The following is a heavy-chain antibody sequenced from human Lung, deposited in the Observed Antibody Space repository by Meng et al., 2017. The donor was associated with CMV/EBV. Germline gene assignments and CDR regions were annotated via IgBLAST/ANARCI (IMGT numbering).Heavy chain of an antibody. CDR1: GYQIKFSR. Sequence: SCKTSGYQIKFSRMDWVRQAPGQGPEWVGIFDPRGDSTSYAWKFQGRLTLTEDRSTTTMYMELRSLRSEDTAVYYCARDNSHWSKDFWGQGTLVTVSS. D-gene: IGHD4-11*01. CDR3: ARDNSHWSKDF. V-gene: IGHV1-46*02. J-gene: IGHJ4*02. CDR2: FDPRGDST.